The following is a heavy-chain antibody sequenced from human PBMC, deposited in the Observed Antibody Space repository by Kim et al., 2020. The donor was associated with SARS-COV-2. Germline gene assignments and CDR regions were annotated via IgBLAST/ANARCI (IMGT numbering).Heavy chain of an antibody. J-gene: IGHJ3*02. Sequence: ASVKVSCKASGYTFTSYYMHWVRQAPGQGLEWMGIINPSGGSTSYAQKFQGRVTMTRDTSTSTVYMELSSLRSEDTAVYYCARAGYYYDSSGFEDDAFDIWGQGTMVTVSS. CDR1: GYTFTSYY. V-gene: IGHV1-46*01. CDR2: INPSGGST. D-gene: IGHD3-22*01. CDR3: ARAGYYYDSSGFEDDAFDI.